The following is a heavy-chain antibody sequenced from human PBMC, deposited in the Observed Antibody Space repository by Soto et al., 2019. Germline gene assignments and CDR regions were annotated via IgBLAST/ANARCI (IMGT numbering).Heavy chain of an antibody. D-gene: IGHD1-26*01. CDR3: ARGQWELLTPSNWFDP. J-gene: IGHJ5*02. CDR1: GGSIISYY. CDR2: IYYSGST. V-gene: IGHV4-59*01. Sequence: SETLSLTCTFSGGSIISYYWSWIRQPPGKGLEWIGYIYYSGSTNYNPSLKSRVTISVDTSKNQFSLKLSSVTAADTAVYYCARGQWELLTPSNWFDPWGQGTLVTVSS.